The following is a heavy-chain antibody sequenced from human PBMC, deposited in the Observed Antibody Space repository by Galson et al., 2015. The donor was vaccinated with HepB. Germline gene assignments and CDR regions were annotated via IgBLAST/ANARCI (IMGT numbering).Heavy chain of an antibody. CDR3: ASWDRSKRTYYFDY. CDR2: IIPILGIA. J-gene: IGHJ4*02. Sequence: SVKVSCKASGGTFSSYTISWVRQAPGQGLEWMGRIIPILGIANYAQKFQGRVTITADKSTSTAYMELSSLRSEDTAVYCCASWDRSKRTYYFDYWGQGTLVTVSS. V-gene: IGHV1-69*02. D-gene: IGHD1-26*01. CDR1: GGTFSSYT.